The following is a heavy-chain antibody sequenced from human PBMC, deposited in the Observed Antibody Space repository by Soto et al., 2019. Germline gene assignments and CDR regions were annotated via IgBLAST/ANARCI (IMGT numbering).Heavy chain of an antibody. CDR1: GGSISSSNW. CDR2: IYHSGST. J-gene: IGHJ4*02. CDR3: AGAVAGLFDY. V-gene: IGHV4-4*02. Sequence: QEELQASGPGLVKLSGTLSRTCAVSGGSISSSNWWSWVRQPPGKGLEWIGEIYHSGSTNYNPSLKSRVTISVDNSKNQFSLKLSSVTAADTAVYYCAGAVAGLFDYWGQGTLVTVSS. D-gene: IGHD6-19*01.